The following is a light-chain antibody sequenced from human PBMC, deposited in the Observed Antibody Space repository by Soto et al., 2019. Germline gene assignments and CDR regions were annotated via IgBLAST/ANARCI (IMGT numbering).Light chain of an antibody. Sequence: SVLTQAGAVCGCAGQSITISCSGTMRDVGAYNLVSWYQQHPGTAPKLIIYEVRNRPSGISSRFSGSRSGNTASLTISGLQPEDEGDYYCSAYTARSTLVFGGGTKVTVL. CDR3: SAYTARSTLV. J-gene: IGLJ3*02. CDR2: EVR. CDR1: MRDVGAYNL. V-gene: IGLV2-14*01.